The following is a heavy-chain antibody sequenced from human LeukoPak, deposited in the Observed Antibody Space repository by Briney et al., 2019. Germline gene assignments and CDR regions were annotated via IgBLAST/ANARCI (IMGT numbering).Heavy chain of an antibody. D-gene: IGHD6-13*01. V-gene: IGHV1-46*01. CDR1: GYTFISYG. CDR2: INPSGGST. J-gene: IGHJ6*02. Sequence: ASVKVSCKASGYTFISYGISWVRQAPGQGLEWMGIINPSGGSTSYAQKFQGRVTMTRDTSTSTVYMELSSLRSEDTAVYYCARGGIAAAGDYYYGMDVWGQGTTVTVSS. CDR3: ARGGIAAAGDYYYGMDV.